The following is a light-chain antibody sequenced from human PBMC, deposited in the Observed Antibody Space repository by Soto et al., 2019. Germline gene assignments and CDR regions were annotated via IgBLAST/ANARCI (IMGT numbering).Light chain of an antibody. V-gene: IGKV1-5*03. CDR3: QQYNSYPYP. CDR1: QSISSW. CDR2: KAS. Sequence: DIQRTQSPSTLSASVGDRVTITCRASQSISSWLAWYQQKPGKAPKLLIYKASSLESGVPSRFSGSGSGTEFTLTISSLQPDDFATYYCQQYNSYPYPFGQGTKVDI. J-gene: IGKJ2*01.